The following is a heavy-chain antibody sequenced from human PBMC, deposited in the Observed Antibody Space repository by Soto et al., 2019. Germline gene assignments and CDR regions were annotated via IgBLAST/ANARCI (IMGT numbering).Heavy chain of an antibody. CDR2: INPSGGST. J-gene: IGHJ6*03. CDR1: GVAFTCSH. CDR3: AREAVATIVHYYYMDV. D-gene: IGHD5-12*01. V-gene: IGHV1-46*03. Sequence: GVPVKVSSEAPGVAFTCSHMHSARQSPGKGLEWMGIINPSGGSTSYAQKFQGRVTMTRDTSTSTVYMELSSLRSEDTAVYYCAREAVATIVHYYYMDVWGKGTTVTVSS.